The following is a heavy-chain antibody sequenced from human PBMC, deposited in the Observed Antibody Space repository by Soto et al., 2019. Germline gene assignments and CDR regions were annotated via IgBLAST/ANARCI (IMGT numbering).Heavy chain of an antibody. Sequence: SQTLSLTCAISGDSVSSDSAAWNWIRQSPSRGLEWLGRTYYRSKWYNDYAVSVKSRITINPDTSKNQFSLQLNSVTPEDTAVYYCARDRRYNWNQFPYYYYGMDVWGQGTTVTVSS. V-gene: IGHV6-1*01. CDR3: ARDRRYNWNQFPYYYYGMDV. CDR1: GDSVSSDSAA. J-gene: IGHJ6*02. CDR2: TYYRSKWYN. D-gene: IGHD1-20*01.